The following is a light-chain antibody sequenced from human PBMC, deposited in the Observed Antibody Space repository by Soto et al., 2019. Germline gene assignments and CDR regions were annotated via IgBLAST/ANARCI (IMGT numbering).Light chain of an antibody. J-gene: IGLJ3*02. CDR1: SSNIGSNT. Sequence: QSVLTQPPSASGTPGQRVTISCSGSSSNIGSNTVNWYQHLPGTAPKLLIYSNNQRPSGVPDRFSGSKSGTSASLAISGPQSEDEADYYGAAWDDSLKGWVFGGGTKLTVL. CDR3: AAWDDSLKGWV. V-gene: IGLV1-44*01. CDR2: SNN.